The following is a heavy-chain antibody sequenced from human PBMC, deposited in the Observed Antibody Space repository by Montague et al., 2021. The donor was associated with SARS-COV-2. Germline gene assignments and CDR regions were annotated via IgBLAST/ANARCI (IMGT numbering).Heavy chain of an antibody. Sequence: SETLSLTCNVSGDSISPSDYYWAWIRQPPGKGLELIGSYHYISNKYYHPSIESRITISVDTSKNHFSLKLRSAIAADTAVYYCARLHPDGTVVATDIAFDSWGQGTLVTVSS. CDR3: ARLHPDGTVVATDIAFDS. CDR2: YHYISNK. CDR1: GDSISPSDYY. J-gene: IGHJ4*02. V-gene: IGHV4-39*02. D-gene: IGHD2-21*02.